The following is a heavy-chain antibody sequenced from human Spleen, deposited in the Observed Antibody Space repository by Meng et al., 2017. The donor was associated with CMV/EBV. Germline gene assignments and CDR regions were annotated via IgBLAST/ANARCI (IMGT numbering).Heavy chain of an antibody. CDR3: ARIQFLETANDAFDI. CDR1: GYTFIGYY. J-gene: IGHJ3*02. CDR2: INPNPNRGGT. V-gene: IGHV1-2*02. Sequence: ASVKVSCKASGYTFIGYYIHWVRQAPGQGLEWMGWINPNPNRGGTEYAQKFQGRVTMTSDTSISTACMELSRLRSDDTAVYYCARIQFLETANDAFDIWGQGTMVTVSS.